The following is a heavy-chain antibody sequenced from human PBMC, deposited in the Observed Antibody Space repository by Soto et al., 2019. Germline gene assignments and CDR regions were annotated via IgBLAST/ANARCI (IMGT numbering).Heavy chain of an antibody. CDR2: INAGNGNT. Sequence: QVQLVQSGAEVKKPGASVKVSCKASGYTFTSYAMHWVRQAPGQRLEWMGWINAGNGNTKYSQKFQGRVTITRDTSASTAYMALSSLRSEDTAVYYCARERRIVGNGMDVWGQGTTVTVSS. CDR1: GYTFTSYA. V-gene: IGHV1-3*01. J-gene: IGHJ6*02. D-gene: IGHD1-26*01. CDR3: ARERRIVGNGMDV.